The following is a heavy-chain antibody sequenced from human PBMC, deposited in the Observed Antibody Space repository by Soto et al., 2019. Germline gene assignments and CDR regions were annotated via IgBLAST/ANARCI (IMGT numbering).Heavy chain of an antibody. D-gene: IGHD6-13*01. CDR3: ARENRGGYSSSWYPSSDAFDI. CDR1: GCSISSGDYY. V-gene: IGHV4-61*08. CDR2: IYYSGST. Sequence: SETLSLTCTFSGCSISSGDYYWSWIRQPPGKGLEWIGYIYYSGSTNYNPSLKSRVTISVDTSKNQFSLKLSSVTAADTAVYYCARENRGGYSSSWYPSSDAFDIWGQGTMVTVSS. J-gene: IGHJ3*02.